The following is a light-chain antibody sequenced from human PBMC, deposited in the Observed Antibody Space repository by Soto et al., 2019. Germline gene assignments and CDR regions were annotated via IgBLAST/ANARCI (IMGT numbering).Light chain of an antibody. CDR1: SSYVGGYNY. V-gene: IGLV2-14*01. J-gene: IGLJ2*01. CDR2: DVS. CDR3: SSYTSSSLVV. Sequence: QSALTQPASVSGSPGQSITISCTGTSSYVGGYNYVSWYQQHPGKAPKLMIYDVSNRPSGVSNRFSGSKSGNTASLTISGLQAEDEADYYCSSYTSSSLVVFGGGTKLTVL.